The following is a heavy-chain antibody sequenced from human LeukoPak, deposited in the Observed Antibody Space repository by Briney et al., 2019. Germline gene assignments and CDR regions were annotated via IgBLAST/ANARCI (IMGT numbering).Heavy chain of an antibody. J-gene: IGHJ4*02. CDR3: AKMGGNRRYYFDY. CDR1: GFTFDDYA. V-gene: IGHV3-9*01. D-gene: IGHD4-23*01. CDR2: ISWNSGSI. Sequence: GGSLRLSCAASGFTFDDYAMHWVRHAPGKGLEWVSGISWNSGSIGYADSVKGRFTISRDNAKNSLYLQMNSLRAEDTALYYCAKMGGNRRYYFDYWGQGTLVTVSS.